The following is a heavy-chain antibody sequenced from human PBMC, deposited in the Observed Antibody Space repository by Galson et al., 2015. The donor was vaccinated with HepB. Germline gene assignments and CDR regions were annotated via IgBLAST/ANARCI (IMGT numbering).Heavy chain of an antibody. V-gene: IGHV3-21*01. CDR3: ATDKGYRLLWGNGMDI. J-gene: IGHJ6*02. CDR1: GFTFSSYS. D-gene: IGHD2-2*01. CDR2: ISSSSSYI. Sequence: SLRLSCAASGFTFSSYSMNWVRQAPGKGLEWVSSISSSSSYIYYADSMKGRFTISRDNAKNSLYLQMNSLRAEDTAVYYCATDKGYRLLWGNGMDIWGQGTTVTVSS.